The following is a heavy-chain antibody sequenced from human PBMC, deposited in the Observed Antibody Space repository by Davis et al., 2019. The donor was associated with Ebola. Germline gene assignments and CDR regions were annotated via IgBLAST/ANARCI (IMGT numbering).Heavy chain of an antibody. V-gene: IGHV1-2*06. Sequence: ASVKVSCKTSGYTFTGHYIQWVRQAPGQGLEWMGRINPNSGVTKYAQKFQGRVTMTRDTSISTAYMELSRLRSDDTAVYYSARDYHYGSGSYGFDPWGQGTLVTVSS. CDR1: GYTFTGHY. D-gene: IGHD3-10*01. J-gene: IGHJ5*02. CDR2: INPNSGVT. CDR3: ARDYHYGSGSYGFDP.